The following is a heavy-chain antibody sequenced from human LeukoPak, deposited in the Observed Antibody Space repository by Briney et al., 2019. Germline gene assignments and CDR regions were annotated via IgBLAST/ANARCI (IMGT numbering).Heavy chain of an antibody. CDR2: ISGSGGST. D-gene: IGHD3-10*01. Sequence: GGSLRLSCAASGFSFSSYAMSWVRQAPGKGLEWVSAISGSGGSTYYADSVKGRFTISRDNSKNTLYLQMNSLRAEDTAVYYCAKVYYGSGSYFDYWGQGTLVTVSS. CDR3: AKVYYGSGSYFDY. J-gene: IGHJ4*02. V-gene: IGHV3-23*01. CDR1: GFSFSSYA.